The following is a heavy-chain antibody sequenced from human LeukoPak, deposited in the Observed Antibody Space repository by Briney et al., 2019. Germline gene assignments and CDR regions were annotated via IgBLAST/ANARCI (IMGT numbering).Heavy chain of an antibody. Sequence: ASVKVSCKASGYTFTSYGISWVRQAPGQGLEWMGWINPNSGGTIYAQYFQGRVTMTRDTSISTAYMELSRLRSDDTAVYYCARGGDYNWNFDYWGQGTLVTVSS. CDR2: INPNSGGT. J-gene: IGHJ4*02. CDR1: GYTFTSYG. V-gene: IGHV1-2*02. D-gene: IGHD1-20*01. CDR3: ARGGDYNWNFDY.